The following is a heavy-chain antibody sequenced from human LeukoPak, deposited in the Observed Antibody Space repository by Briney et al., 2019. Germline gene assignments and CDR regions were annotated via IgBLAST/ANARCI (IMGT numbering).Heavy chain of an antibody. J-gene: IGHJ4*02. CDR3: ARDLGVAELWGY. V-gene: IGHV4-59*12. CDR1: GGSISSYY. D-gene: IGHD3-10*01. CDR2: IYYSGST. Sequence: PSETLSLTCTVSGGSISSYYWSWIRQPPGKGLEWIGYIYYSGSTNYNPSLKSRVTISVDTSKNQFSLKLSSVTAADTAVYYCARDLGVAELWGYWGQGTLVTVSS.